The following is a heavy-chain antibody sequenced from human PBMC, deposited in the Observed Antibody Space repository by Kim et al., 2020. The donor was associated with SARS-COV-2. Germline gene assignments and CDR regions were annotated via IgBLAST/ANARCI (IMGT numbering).Heavy chain of an antibody. J-gene: IGHJ4*02. CDR3: ARGGLWGNYFDY. D-gene: IGHD3-16*01. CDR2: IYYSGST. Sequence: SETLSLTCTVSGGSISSYYWSWIRQPPGKGLEWIGYIYYSGSTNYNPSLKSRVTITVDTSKNQFSLKLSSVTAADPAVYYCARGGLWGNYFDYWGQGTL. V-gene: IGHV4-59*13. CDR1: GGSISSYY.